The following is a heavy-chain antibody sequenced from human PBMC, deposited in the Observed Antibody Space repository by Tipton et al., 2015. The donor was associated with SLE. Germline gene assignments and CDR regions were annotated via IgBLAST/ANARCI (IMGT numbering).Heavy chain of an antibody. CDR1: RFTFSIYA. Sequence: SLRLSCAASRFTFSIYAMHWVRQAPGKGLEWVADISHDGSKKYYADSVKGRFTISRDNSKNTLYLQMNSLRAEDTAVYYCAPSLVDYFDGWRHGALSTVSS. CDR2: ISHDGSKK. CDR3: APSLVDYFDG. J-gene: IGHJ4*01. V-gene: IGHV3-30*04. D-gene: IGHD2-15*01.